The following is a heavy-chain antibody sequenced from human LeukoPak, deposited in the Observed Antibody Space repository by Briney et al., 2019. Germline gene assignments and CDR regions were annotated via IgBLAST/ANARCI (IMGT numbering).Heavy chain of an antibody. CDR1: GGSFSGYY. V-gene: IGHV4-59*10. J-gene: IGHJ5*02. D-gene: IGHD4-17*01. CDR3: ARDNGDYGRFDP. CDR2: IYTSGST. Sequence: SETLSLTCAVYGGSFSGYYWSWIRQPAGKGLEWIGRIYTSGSTNYNPSLKSRVTMSVDTSKNQFSLKLSSVTAADTAVYYCARDNGDYGRFDPWGQGTLVTVSS.